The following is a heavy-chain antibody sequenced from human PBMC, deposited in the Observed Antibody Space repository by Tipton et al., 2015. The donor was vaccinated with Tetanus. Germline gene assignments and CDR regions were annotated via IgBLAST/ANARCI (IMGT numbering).Heavy chain of an antibody. V-gene: IGHV4-61*01. CDR1: GGSVRSGSYS. CDR2: VSYSGRT. J-gene: IGHJ5*02. Sequence: TLSLTCTVSGGSVRSGSYSWNWIRQPPGKGLEWLAYVSYSGRTNSNYSLKSRITVSQDTSKNQFSLRLTSVTAADTAVYYCARRLIQNWFDPWGQGTLVTVSS. CDR3: ARRLIQNWFDP. D-gene: IGHD2-8*01.